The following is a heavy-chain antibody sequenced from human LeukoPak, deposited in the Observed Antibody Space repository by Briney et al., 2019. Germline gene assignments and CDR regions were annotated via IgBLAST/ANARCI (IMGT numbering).Heavy chain of an antibody. V-gene: IGHV4-39*01. J-gene: IGHJ4*02. CDR3: GSTYSSTLYFDY. CDR2: IYYNGST. CDR1: GGSISTSSYY. D-gene: IGHD6-13*01. Sequence: PSETLSLTCIVSGGSISTSSYYWGWVRQPPGKGLEWIGSIYYNGSTYYSPSLKSRVTISVDTSKNQFSLNLSSVTAPDTAVYYCGSTYSSTLYFDYWGQGTLVTVSS.